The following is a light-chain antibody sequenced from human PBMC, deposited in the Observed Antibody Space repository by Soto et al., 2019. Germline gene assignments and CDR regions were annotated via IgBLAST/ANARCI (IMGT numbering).Light chain of an antibody. CDR3: SSYTTTTRL. V-gene: IGLV2-14*01. Sequence: QSVLTQPASVSGSPGQSITISCTGTSSDIGSNNYVSWFQQRPGKAPTLIIYEVSNRPSGVSTHFSGSKSGNTASLTISGLXXEDEAEYYCSSYTTTTRLFGGGTKLTVL. J-gene: IGLJ3*02. CDR1: SSDIGSNNY. CDR2: EVS.